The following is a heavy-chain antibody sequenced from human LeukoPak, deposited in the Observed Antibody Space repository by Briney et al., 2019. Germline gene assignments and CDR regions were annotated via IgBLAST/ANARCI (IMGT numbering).Heavy chain of an antibody. D-gene: IGHD6-13*01. CDR3: ARSIAAVGDFFDY. Sequence: GGSLRLSCAASGFTFCSYGMHWVRQAPGKGLEWVAVVSFDGRTKYYAGSVKGRFTISRDNSKNTLYLQMNSLRAEDTAVYYCARSIAAVGDFFDYWGQGTLVTVSS. CDR1: GFTFCSYG. V-gene: IGHV3-30*03. CDR2: VSFDGRTK. J-gene: IGHJ4*02.